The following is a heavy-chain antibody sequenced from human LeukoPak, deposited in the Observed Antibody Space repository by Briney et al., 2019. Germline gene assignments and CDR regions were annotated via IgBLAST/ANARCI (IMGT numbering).Heavy chain of an antibody. CDR3: AKGNYDFWSGYPGLSYFDY. Sequence: GGSLRLSCAASGFTFSSYAMSWVRQAPGKGLEWVSAISGSGVATYYADSVKGRLTISRDNSKNTLYLQMNSLRAGDTAVYYCAKGNYDFWSGYPGLSYFDYWGQGTLVTVSS. CDR2: ISGSGVAT. V-gene: IGHV3-23*01. J-gene: IGHJ4*02. CDR1: GFTFSSYA. D-gene: IGHD3-3*01.